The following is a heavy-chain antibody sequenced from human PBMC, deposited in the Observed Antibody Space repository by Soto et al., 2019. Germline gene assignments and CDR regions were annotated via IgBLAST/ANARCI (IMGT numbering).Heavy chain of an antibody. D-gene: IGHD5-18*01. CDR2: INSDGSST. CDR3: ARDPHTAMTHQLFGY. Sequence: QPGGSLRLSCAASGFTFSSYWMHWVRQAPGKGLVWVSRINSDGSSTSYADSVKGRFTISRDNAKNTLYLQMNSLRAEDTAVYYCARDPHTAMTHQLFGYWGQGTLVTVSS. J-gene: IGHJ4*02. V-gene: IGHV3-74*01. CDR1: GFTFSSYW.